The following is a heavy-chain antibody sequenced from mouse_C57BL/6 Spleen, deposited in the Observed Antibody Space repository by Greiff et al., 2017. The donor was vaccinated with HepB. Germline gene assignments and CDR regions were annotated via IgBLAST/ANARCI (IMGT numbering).Heavy chain of an antibody. Sequence: EVKLQESGGDLVKPGGSLKLSCAASGFTFSSYGMSWVRQTPDKRLEWVATISSGGSYTYYPDSVKGRFTISRDNAKNTLYLQMSSLKSEDTAMYYCARSGLTGFDYWGQGTTLTVSS. D-gene: IGHD4-1*01. J-gene: IGHJ2*01. V-gene: IGHV5-6*01. CDR1: GFTFSSYG. CDR3: ARSGLTGFDY. CDR2: ISSGGSYT.